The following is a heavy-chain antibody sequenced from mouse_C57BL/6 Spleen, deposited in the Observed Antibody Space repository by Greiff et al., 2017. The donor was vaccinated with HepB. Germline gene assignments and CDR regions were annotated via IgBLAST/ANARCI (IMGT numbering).Heavy chain of an antibody. D-gene: IGHD2-4*01. CDR1: GFSLTSYG. V-gene: IGHV2-2*01. Sequence: VQRVESGPGLVQPSQSLSITCTVSGFSLTSYGVHWVRQSPGKGLEWLGVIWSGGSTDYNAAFISRLSISKDNSKSQVFFKMNSLQADDTAIYYCARTEGMITTYAMDYWGQGTSVTVSS. CDR3: ARTEGMITTYAMDY. CDR2: IWSGGST. J-gene: IGHJ4*01.